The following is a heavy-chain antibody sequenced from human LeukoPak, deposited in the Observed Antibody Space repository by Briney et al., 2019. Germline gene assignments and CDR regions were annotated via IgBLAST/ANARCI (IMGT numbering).Heavy chain of an antibody. D-gene: IGHD3-9*01. CDR3: ARSPLLRYFDWLLSPHIFDY. J-gene: IGHJ4*02. CDR2: TYYSGST. CDR1: SGSVSSTIYY. V-gene: IGHV4-39*01. Sequence: WETLSLTCTVSSGSVSSTIYYWGWIRQPPGKGLEWIGSTYYSGSTYYNPSLKSRVTISVDTSKNQFSPKLSSVTAADTAVYYCARSPLLRYFDWLLSPHIFDYWGQGTLVTVSS.